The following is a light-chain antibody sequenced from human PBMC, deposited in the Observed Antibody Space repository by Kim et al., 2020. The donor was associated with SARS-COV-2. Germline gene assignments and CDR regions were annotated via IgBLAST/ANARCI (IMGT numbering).Light chain of an antibody. CDR2: DAS. Sequence: LSLSTGERATLSCRASQSVSSYLAWYQQNPGQAPRLLIYDASNRATGIPARFSGSGSGTDFTLTISSLEPEDFAVYYCQQHNNWLTFGGGTKLEI. J-gene: IGKJ4*01. CDR1: QSVSSY. CDR3: QQHNNWLT. V-gene: IGKV3-11*01.